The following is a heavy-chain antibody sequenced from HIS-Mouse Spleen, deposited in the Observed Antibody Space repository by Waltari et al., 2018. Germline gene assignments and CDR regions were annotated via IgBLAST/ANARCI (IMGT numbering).Heavy chain of an antibody. Sequence: QVQLVQSGAEVKKPGASVKVSCKASGYTFTGYYMHWVRQAPGQGLEWMGWINPNSGGTNYAQTFQGRVTMTRDTSISTADMELSRLRSDDTAVYYCARSPSGSSWYDYWGQGTLVTVSS. CDR3: ARSPSGSSWYDY. CDR1: GYTFTGYY. CDR2: INPNSGGT. V-gene: IGHV1-2*02. J-gene: IGHJ4*02. D-gene: IGHD6-13*01.